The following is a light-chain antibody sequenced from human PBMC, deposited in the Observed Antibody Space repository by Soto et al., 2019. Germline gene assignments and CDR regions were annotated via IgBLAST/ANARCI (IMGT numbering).Light chain of an antibody. CDR3: QQSYSTLPYT. CDR2: RAS. V-gene: IGKV1-39*01. Sequence: IQMTQSPSSLSASVGERVTLSCRASRNISSDLNWYQLKPGKAPKLLIYRASTLQNGVPSRFSGSGSATDFTLTITTLQPEDVATYSCQQSYSTLPYTFGQGTKVEIK. J-gene: IGKJ2*01. CDR1: RNISSD.